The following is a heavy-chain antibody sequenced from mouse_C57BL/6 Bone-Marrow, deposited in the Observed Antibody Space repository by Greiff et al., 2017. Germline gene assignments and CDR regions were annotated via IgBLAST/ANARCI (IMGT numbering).Heavy chain of an antibody. Sequence: EVQLVESGGGLVQPGGSLKLSCAASGFTFSDYYMYWVRQTPEKRLEWVAYISNGGGSTYYPDTVKGRFTISRDNAKNTRYLQMSRLKSEDTAMYYCARHNGEGNYFDYWGQGTTLTVSS. CDR3: ARHNGEGNYFDY. V-gene: IGHV5-12*01. CDR1: GFTFSDYY. J-gene: IGHJ2*01. CDR2: ISNGGGST.